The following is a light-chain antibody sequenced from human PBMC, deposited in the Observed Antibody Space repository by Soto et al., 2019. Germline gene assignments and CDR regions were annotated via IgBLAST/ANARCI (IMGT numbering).Light chain of an antibody. J-gene: IGLJ3*02. CDR1: SSNIGTNF. CDR2: SNA. CDR3: AAWDDSLSGWV. Sequence: QSVLTQPPSASGTPGQRVTISCSGSSSNIGTNFVYWYQPLPGTAPKLLIFSNAQRPSGVPDRFSGSRSGTSASLAISGLRSEDEAEYYCAAWDDSLSGWVVGGGTKLTVL. V-gene: IGLV1-47*02.